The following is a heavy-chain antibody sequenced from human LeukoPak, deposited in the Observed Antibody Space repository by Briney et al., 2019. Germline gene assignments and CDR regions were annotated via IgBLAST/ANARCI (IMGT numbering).Heavy chain of an antibody. CDR2: IYHSGST. D-gene: IGHD3-9*01. CDR1: GYSISSGYY. V-gene: IGHV4-38-2*02. Sequence: SQTLSLTCTVSGYSISSGYYWGWIRQPPGKGLEWIGSIYHSGSTYYNPSLKSRVTISVDTSKNQFSLKLSSVTAADTAVYYCARASLTGYSQGPFDYWGQGTLVTVSS. CDR3: ARASLTGYSQGPFDY. J-gene: IGHJ4*02.